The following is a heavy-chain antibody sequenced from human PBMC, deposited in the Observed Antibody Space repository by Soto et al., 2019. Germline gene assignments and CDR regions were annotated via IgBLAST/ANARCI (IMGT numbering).Heavy chain of an antibody. V-gene: IGHV4-59*01. CDR1: GDSMSTYY. J-gene: IGHJ5*02. D-gene: IGHD3-22*01. CDR2: VHSSGST. Sequence: QVQLQESGPGLVKSSETLSLTCTVSGDSMSTYYWNWIRQPPGKGLEWIGYVHSSGSTNYNPSLKRRVTVSLVTSKNQFSLQLTSVTAADTAVYYCARGGGWLPDLWGQGTVVTVST. CDR3: ARGGGWLPDL.